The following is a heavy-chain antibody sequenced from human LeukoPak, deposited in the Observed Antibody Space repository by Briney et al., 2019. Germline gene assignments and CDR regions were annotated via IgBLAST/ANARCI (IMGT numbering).Heavy chain of an antibody. D-gene: IGHD2-8*01. CDR2: IHYSGST. CDR3: ATNGYYCMDV. J-gene: IGHJ6*03. V-gene: IGHV4-39*07. Sequence: SETLSLTCTVSGGSISSSSYYWGWIRQPPGKGLEWIGSIHYSGSTNYNPSLKSRVTISVDTSKNQFSLKLSSVTAADTAVYYCATNGYYCMDVWGKGTTVTVSS. CDR1: GGSISSSSYY.